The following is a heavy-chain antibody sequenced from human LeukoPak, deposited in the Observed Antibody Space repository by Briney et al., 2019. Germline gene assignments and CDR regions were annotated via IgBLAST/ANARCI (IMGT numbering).Heavy chain of an antibody. CDR2: IIPIFGTA. CDR3: ARGGGYCSSTSCLRDAFDI. V-gene: IGHV1-69*05. Sequence: ASVKVSCKASGGTFSSYAISWVRQAPGQGLEWMGGIIPIFGTANYAQKFQGRVTITTDESTSTAYMELSSLRSEDTAVYYCARGGGYCSSTSCLRDAFDIWGQGTMVTVSS. D-gene: IGHD2-2*01. J-gene: IGHJ3*02. CDR1: GGTFSSYA.